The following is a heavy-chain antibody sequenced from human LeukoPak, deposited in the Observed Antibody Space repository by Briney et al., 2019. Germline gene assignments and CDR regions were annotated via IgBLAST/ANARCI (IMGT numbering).Heavy chain of an antibody. CDR3: ARDSSVTTRYFDH. CDR2: ISSSSSYI. CDR1: GFTFSSYS. Sequence: GGSLRLSCAASGFTFSSYSMNWVRQAPGKGLEWVSSISSSSSYIYYADSVKGRFTISRDNSKNTLYLQMNSLRAEDTAVYYCARDSSVTTRYFDHWGQGTLVTVSS. D-gene: IGHD4-11*01. J-gene: IGHJ4*02. V-gene: IGHV3-21*01.